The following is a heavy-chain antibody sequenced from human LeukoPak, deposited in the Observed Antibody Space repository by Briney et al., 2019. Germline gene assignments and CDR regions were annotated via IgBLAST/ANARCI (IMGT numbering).Heavy chain of an antibody. J-gene: IGHJ4*02. Sequence: SETLSLTCTVSGGSISSYYWSWIRQPAGKGLEWIGRVYTSGSTNYNPSLKSRVTISVDTSKNQFSLKLSSVTAADTAVYYCARALAAYYDSSGYYYDYWGQGTLVTVSS. CDR2: VYTSGST. CDR3: ARALAAYYDSSGYYYDY. V-gene: IGHV4-4*07. CDR1: GGSISSYY. D-gene: IGHD3-22*01.